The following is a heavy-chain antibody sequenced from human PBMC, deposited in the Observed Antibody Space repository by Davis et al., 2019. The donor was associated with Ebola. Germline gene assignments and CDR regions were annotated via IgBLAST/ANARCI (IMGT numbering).Heavy chain of an antibody. CDR3: ARLGGDFYWYLDL. D-gene: IGHD2-21*01. CDR1: GFTFSSYA. Sequence: GESLKISCAASGFTFSSYAMHWVRQAPGKGLEWVAVIWYDGSNKYYADSVKGRFTISRDNSKNTLYLQMNSLRAEDTAVYYCARLGGDFYWYLDLWGRGTLITVSS. V-gene: IGHV3-33*08. J-gene: IGHJ2*01. CDR2: IWYDGSNK.